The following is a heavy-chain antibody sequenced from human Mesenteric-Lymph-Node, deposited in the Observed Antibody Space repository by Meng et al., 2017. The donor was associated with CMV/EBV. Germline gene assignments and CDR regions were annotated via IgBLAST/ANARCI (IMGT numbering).Heavy chain of an antibody. CDR3: AKGFFGGLWFGEFQDYYYYGMDV. V-gene: IGHV3-9*01. CDR1: GFTFDDYA. D-gene: IGHD3-10*01. J-gene: IGHJ6*02. CDR2: ISWNSGSI. Sequence: SLMISCAASGFTFDDYAMHWARQAPGKGLEWVSGISWNSGSIGYADSVKGQFTISRDNAKNSLYLKMNSLRAEDTALYYCAKGFFGGLWFGEFQDYYYYGMDVWGQGTTVTVSS.